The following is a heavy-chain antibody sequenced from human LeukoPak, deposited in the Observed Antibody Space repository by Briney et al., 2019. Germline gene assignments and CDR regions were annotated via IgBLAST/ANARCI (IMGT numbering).Heavy chain of an antibody. CDR3: ARLPYYYDSSGPYYYGLDV. CDR2: IYSGGST. V-gene: IGHV3-53*04. J-gene: IGHJ6*02. D-gene: IGHD3-22*01. CDR1: GITVSSHY. Sequence: GGSLRLSCAAIGITVSSHYMTWVRQAPGKGLEWVSVIYSGGSTYYADSVKGRLTISRHNSKNTLYLQMNGLRVEATAVYYCARLPYYYDSSGPYYYGLDVWGQGTTVTVSS.